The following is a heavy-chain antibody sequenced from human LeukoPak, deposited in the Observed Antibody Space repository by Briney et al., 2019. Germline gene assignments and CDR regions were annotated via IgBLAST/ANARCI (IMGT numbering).Heavy chain of an antibody. CDR1: GYTFPCYF. J-gene: IGHJ4*02. V-gene: IGHV1-46*01. D-gene: IGHD6-6*01. CDR3: ARTAARRFDY. Sequence: ASVKVSCKASGYTFPCYFMHWVRQAPGQGLEWMGIINPTGGSTTYAQKFQGRVTMTRDTSTSTVYMELSSLRSDDTAVYYCARTAARRFDYWGQGTLVTASS. CDR2: INPTGGST.